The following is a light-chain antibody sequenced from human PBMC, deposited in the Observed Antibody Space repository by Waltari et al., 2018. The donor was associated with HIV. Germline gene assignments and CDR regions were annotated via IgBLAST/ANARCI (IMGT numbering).Light chain of an antibody. CDR3: GTWDNSLSAWV. Sequence: QSVLTQPPSVSAAPGQKVTISCSGSTSIIGNNFVSWYQQFPGTAPKLLIYDNNKRPSVIPDRFSGSRSGTSATLGITGLQTGDEAEYYCGTWDNSLSAWVFGGGTKVTVL. V-gene: IGLV1-51*01. CDR2: DNN. J-gene: IGLJ3*02. CDR1: TSIIGNNF.